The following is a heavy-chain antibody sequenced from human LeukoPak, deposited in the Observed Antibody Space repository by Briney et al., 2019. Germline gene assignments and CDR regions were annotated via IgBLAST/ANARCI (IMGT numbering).Heavy chain of an antibody. J-gene: IGHJ4*02. CDR3: ARGRRYCSRTSCYRYDY. CDR2: TNPNSGNT. CDR1: GYSFTSFD. V-gene: IGHV1-8*01. Sequence: SVKVSCKASGYSFTSFDINWVRQATGQGLEWMGSTNPNSGNTGYAQEFQGRVTITRHTVISTAYMELSSLRSEETTVYYCARGRRYCSRTSCYRYDYWGQGTLVPVSS. D-gene: IGHD2-2*02.